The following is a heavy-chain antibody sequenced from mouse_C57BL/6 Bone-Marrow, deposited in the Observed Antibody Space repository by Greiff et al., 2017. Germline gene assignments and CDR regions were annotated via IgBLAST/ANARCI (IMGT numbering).Heavy chain of an antibody. V-gene: IGHV5-9*01. CDR1: GFTFSSYT. Sequence: EVKLVESGGGLVKPGGSLKLSCAASGFTFSSYTMSWVRQTPEKRLEWVATISGGGGNTYYPGSVKGRFTISRDNAKNTLYLQMSSLRSEDTALYYCARHRGYRFDYWGQGTTLTVSS. CDR3: ARHRGYRFDY. J-gene: IGHJ2*01. CDR2: ISGGGGNT. D-gene: IGHD3-1*01.